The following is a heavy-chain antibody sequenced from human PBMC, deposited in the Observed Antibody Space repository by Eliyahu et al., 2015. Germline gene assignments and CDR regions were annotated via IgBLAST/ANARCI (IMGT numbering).Heavy chain of an antibody. J-gene: IGHJ3*02. CDR3: ASGDSSGYSPTSAFII. D-gene: IGHD3-22*01. V-gene: IGHV3-48*03. CDR2: ISSSGSSI. CDR1: GFTFSSYE. Sequence: EVQLVESGGGLVQPGGSLRLSCAASGFTFSSYEMNWVRQVPAKLLEWVSYISSSGSSIYYADSVKGRFTISRDNAKNSLYLQMNSLRAEDTAVYYCASGDSSGYSPTSAFIIWGQGTMVTVSS.